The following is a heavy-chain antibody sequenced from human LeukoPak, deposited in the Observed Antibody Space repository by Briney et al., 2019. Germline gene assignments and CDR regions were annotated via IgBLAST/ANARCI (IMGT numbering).Heavy chain of an antibody. D-gene: IGHD6-13*01. CDR3: ARAVAGSLFDY. CDR1: GFTFSSYD. CDR2: ISSSGSTI. J-gene: IGHJ4*02. Sequence: PGGSLRLSCAASGFTFSSYDMNWVRQAPGKGLEWVSYISSSGSTIYYADSVKGRFTISRDNAKNSLYLQMNSLRAEDTAVYYCARAVAGSLFDYWGQGTLVTVSS. V-gene: IGHV3-48*03.